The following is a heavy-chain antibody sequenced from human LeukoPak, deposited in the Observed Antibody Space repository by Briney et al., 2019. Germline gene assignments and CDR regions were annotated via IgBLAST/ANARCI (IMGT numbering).Heavy chain of an antibody. D-gene: IGHD1-1*01. CDR3: ARSRPERRYWFDP. CDR2: IYTSGSN. CDR1: GVSISSSSYY. V-gene: IGHV4-61*02. Sequence: SETLSLTCTVSGVSISSSSYYWSWIRQPTGKGREWIGRIYTSGSNNYNPSLKSRVTMSVDTSKNQFSLKLSSVTAADTAVYYCARSRPERRYWFDPWGQGTLVTVSS. J-gene: IGHJ5*02.